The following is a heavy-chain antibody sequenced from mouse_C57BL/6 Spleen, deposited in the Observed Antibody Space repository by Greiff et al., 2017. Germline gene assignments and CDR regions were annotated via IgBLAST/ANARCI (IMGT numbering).Heavy chain of an antibody. CDR1: GFNITNTY. Sequence: VQLQQSVAELVRPGASVKLSCTASGFNITNTYMHWVKQRPEQGLEWIGRIDPANGNTKYTPKFKGKATITADTSSSTAYLQLRSLTSEDTAICCCARRRGCSKYVWFAYWGQGTLVTVSA. CDR2: IDPANGNT. D-gene: IGHD2-5*01. J-gene: IGHJ3*01. CDR3: ARRRGCSKYVWFAY. V-gene: IGHV14-3*01.